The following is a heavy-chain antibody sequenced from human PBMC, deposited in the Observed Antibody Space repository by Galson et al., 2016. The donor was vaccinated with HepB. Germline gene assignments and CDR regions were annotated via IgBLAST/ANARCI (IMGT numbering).Heavy chain of an antibody. J-gene: IGHJ4*02. CDR2: IYHTGST. D-gene: IGHD3-22*01. CDR3: ARAPYYYDSRTYYFDY. CDR1: GGSISSDGYS. V-gene: IGHV4-30-2*06. Sequence: TLSLTCAVSGGSISSDGYSWSWIRLSPGKGLEWIGYIYHTGSTYSNPSLKRRATISVATSKNQFSLNLGSVTAADTAVYFCARAPYYYDSRTYYFDYWGPGTLVTVSS.